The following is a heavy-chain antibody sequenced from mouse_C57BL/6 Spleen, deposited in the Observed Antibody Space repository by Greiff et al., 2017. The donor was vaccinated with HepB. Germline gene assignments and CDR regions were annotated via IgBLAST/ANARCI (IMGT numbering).Heavy chain of an antibody. CDR2: IDPETGGT. CDR1: GYTFTDYE. V-gene: IGHV1-15*01. CDR3: TRRSYENYFDY. D-gene: IGHD1-1*01. J-gene: IGHJ2*01. Sequence: VQLQQSGAELVRPGASVTLSCKASGYTFTDYEMHWVKQTPVHGLEWIGAIDPETGGTAYNQKFKGKAILTADKSSSTAYMELRSLTSEDSAVYYCTRRSYENYFDYLGQGTTLTVSS.